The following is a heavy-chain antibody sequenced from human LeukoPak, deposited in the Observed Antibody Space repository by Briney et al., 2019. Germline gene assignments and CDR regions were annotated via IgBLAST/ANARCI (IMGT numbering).Heavy chain of an antibody. CDR3: ASPEGYSYGAHYFDY. J-gene: IGHJ4*02. CDR2: IIPIFGTA. Sequence: SVKVSCKASGGTFSSYDISWVRQAPGQGLEWMGGIIPIFGTANYAQKFQGRVTITADESTSTAYMELSSLRSEDTAVYYCASPEGYSYGAHYFDYWGQGILVTVSS. D-gene: IGHD5-18*01. V-gene: IGHV1-69*13. CDR1: GGTFSSYD.